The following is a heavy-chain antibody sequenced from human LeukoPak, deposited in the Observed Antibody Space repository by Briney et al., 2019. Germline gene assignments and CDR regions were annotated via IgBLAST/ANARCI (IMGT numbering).Heavy chain of an antibody. CDR1: GGSISSSSYY. J-gene: IGHJ3*02. CDR2: IYYSGST. CDR3: ARDYGDYLDAFDI. V-gene: IGHV4-39*01. D-gene: IGHD4-17*01. Sequence: SETLSLTCTVSGGSISSSSYYWGWIRQPPGKGLEWIGSIYYSGSTYYNPSLKSRVTISVDTSKNQFSLKLSSVTAADTAVYYCARDYGDYLDAFDIWGQGTMVTVSS.